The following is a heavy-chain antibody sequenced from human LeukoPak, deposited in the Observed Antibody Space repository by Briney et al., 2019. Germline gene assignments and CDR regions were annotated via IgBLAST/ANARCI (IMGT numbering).Heavy chain of an antibody. J-gene: IGHJ4*02. CDR3: ARFIVGATYFDY. CDR2: INPSGGST. Sequence: ASVKVSCTASGYTFTSYYMHWVRQAPGQGLEWMGIINPSGGSTSYAQKFQGRVTMTRDTSTSTVYMELSSLRSEDTAVYYCARFIVGATYFDYWGQGTLVTVSS. CDR1: GYTFTSYY. D-gene: IGHD1-26*01. V-gene: IGHV1-46*01.